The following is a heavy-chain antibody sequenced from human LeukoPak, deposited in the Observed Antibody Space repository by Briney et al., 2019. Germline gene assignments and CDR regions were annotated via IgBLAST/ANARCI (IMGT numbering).Heavy chain of an antibody. CDR3: AKDDYGDYLGFDY. D-gene: IGHD4-17*01. Sequence: PGGSLRLSCAASGFTFSSYAMSWVRQAPGKGLEWVSAISGSGGSTYYADSVKGLFTISRDNSKNTLYLQMNSLRAEDTAVYYCAKDDYGDYLGFDYWGQGTLVTVSS. CDR2: ISGSGGST. J-gene: IGHJ4*02. V-gene: IGHV3-23*01. CDR1: GFTFSSYA.